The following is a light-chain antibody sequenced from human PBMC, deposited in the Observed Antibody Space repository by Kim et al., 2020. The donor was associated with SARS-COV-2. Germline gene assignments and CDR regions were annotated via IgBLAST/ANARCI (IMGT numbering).Light chain of an antibody. Sequence: SVTREKTASNTCSGDTVADKYVFWYQVKPSQSPVLVIYQDNKRPSGIPERFSGSNSGNTASLTISGTQAMDEADYYCQAWDSSTAVFGGGTQLTVL. V-gene: IGLV3-1*01. CDR2: QDN. J-gene: IGLJ2*01. CDR3: QAWDSSTAV. CDR1: TVADKY.